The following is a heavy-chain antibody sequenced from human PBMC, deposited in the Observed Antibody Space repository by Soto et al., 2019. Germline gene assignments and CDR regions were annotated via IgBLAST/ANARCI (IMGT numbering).Heavy chain of an antibody. Sequence: LRLSCAASGFTFSDYYMSWIRQAPGKGLEWVSYISSSSSYTNYADSVKGRFTISRDNAKNSLYLQMNSLRAEDTAVYYCASDMEYYYGMDVWGQGTTVTVSS. CDR1: GFTFSDYY. CDR3: ASDMEYYYGMDV. CDR2: ISSSSSYT. V-gene: IGHV3-11*06. D-gene: IGHD3-3*01. J-gene: IGHJ6*02.